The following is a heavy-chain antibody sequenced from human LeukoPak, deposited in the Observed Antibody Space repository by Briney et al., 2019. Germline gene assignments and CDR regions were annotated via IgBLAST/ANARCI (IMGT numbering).Heavy chain of an antibody. J-gene: IGHJ4*02. Sequence: ASVKVSCKASGGTFSSYDISWVRQAPGQGLEWMGGIMPMFGTANYAQKFQGRVTITADKSTSTAYMELSSLRSEDTAVYYCASGRTDIVVVPATLRNYFSDYWGQGTLVTVSS. D-gene: IGHD2-2*01. CDR1: GGTFSSYD. CDR2: IMPMFGTA. CDR3: ASGRTDIVVVPATLRNYFSDY. V-gene: IGHV1-69*06.